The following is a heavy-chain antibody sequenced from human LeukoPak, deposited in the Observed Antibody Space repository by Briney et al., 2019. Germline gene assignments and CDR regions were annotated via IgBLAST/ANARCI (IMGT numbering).Heavy chain of an antibody. CDR2: INHSGST. Sequence: PSETLSLTCAVYGGSFSGYYWSWIRQPPGEGLEWIGEINHSGSTNYNPSLKSRVTISVDTSRNQFSLKLGSVTAADTAVYYCARDHYYDSSGYYDYWGQGTLVTVSS. CDR1: GGSFSGYY. CDR3: ARDHYYDSSGYYDY. V-gene: IGHV4-34*01. J-gene: IGHJ4*02. D-gene: IGHD3-22*01.